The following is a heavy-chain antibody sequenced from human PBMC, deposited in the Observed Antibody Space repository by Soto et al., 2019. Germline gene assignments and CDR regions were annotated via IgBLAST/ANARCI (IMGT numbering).Heavy chain of an antibody. D-gene: IGHD3-22*01. CDR3: AHSDSRLSHSLDY. J-gene: IGHJ4*02. CDR1: GFSLSSDGAA. V-gene: IGHV2-5*02. CDR2: IYWDDDK. Sequence: SGPTLVNPIQTLTLTCSFSGFSLSSDGAAVSWVRQPPGKALEWLALIYWDDDKRYSPSLKSRLTITKDTPNNQVVLTMTNMDPADTVTYFCAHSDSRLSHSLDYWGQGSLVTVSS.